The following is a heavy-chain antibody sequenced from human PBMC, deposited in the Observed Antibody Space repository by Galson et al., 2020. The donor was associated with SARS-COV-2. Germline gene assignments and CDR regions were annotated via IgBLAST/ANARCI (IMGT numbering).Heavy chain of an antibody. D-gene: IGHD6-19*01. CDR2: IKGDGSET. CDR3: SREGWQGGY. Sequence: GGSLRLSCEVSGFTFNDFWMSWFRQAPGKGLEWVANIKGDGSETNYADFVKGRFPISRDNAANSLYLQMNSLRAEDSAVYYCSREGWQGGYWGQGTRVTVSS. V-gene: IGHV3-7*01. J-gene: IGHJ4*02. CDR1: GFTFNDFW.